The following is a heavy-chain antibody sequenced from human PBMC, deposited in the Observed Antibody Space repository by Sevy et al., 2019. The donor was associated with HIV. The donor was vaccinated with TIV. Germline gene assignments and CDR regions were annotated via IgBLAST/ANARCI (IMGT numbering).Heavy chain of an antibody. D-gene: IGHD6-13*01. CDR2: ISAYNGNT. CDR1: GYTFTSYG. V-gene: IGHV1-18*01. J-gene: IGHJ4*02. CDR3: ARERIGSSWYYFDY. Sequence: ASLKVSCKASGYTFTSYGISWVRQAPGQGLEWMGWISAYNGNTNYAQKLQGRVTMTTDTSTSTAYMELRSLRSDDTAVYYCARERIGSSWYYFDYWGQGTLVTVSS.